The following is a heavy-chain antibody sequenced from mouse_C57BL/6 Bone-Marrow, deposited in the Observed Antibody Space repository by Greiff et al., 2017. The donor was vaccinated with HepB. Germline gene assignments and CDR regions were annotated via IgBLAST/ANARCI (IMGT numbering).Heavy chain of an antibody. CDR1: GYSFTGYY. CDR3: ARGAY. V-gene: IGHV1-42*01. CDR2: INPSTGGT. D-gene: IGHD3-1*01. J-gene: IGHJ2*01. Sequence: EVHLVESGPELVKPGASVKISCKASGYSFTGYYMNWVKQSPEKSLEWIGEINPSTGGTTYNQKFKAKATLTVDKSSSTAYMQLKSLTSEDSAVYYCARGAYWGQGTTLTVSS.